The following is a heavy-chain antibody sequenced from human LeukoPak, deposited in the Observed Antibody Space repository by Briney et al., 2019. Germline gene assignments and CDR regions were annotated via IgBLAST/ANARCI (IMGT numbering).Heavy chain of an antibody. Sequence: GGSLRLSCAASGFTFSSYSMNWVRQAPGKGLEWVSSISSSSSYIYYADSVKGRFTISRDNAKNSLYLQMNSLRAEDTAVYYCARSRGVAATDAFDIWGQGTMVTVSS. J-gene: IGHJ3*02. CDR1: GFTFSSYS. D-gene: IGHD2-15*01. CDR2: ISSSSSYI. V-gene: IGHV3-21*01. CDR3: ARSRGVAATDAFDI.